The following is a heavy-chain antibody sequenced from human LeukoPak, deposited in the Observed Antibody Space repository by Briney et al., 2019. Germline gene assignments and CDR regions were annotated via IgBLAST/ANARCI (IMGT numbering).Heavy chain of an antibody. D-gene: IGHD5-18*01. V-gene: IGHV4-59*12. Sequence: SETLSLTCTVSGGSISSYYWSWIRQPPGKGLEWIGYIYYSGSTNYNPSLKSRVTISVDTSKNQFSLKLSSVTAADTAVYYCASYRGYSYGYDYWGQGTLVTVSS. CDR2: IYYSGST. CDR1: GGSISSYY. J-gene: IGHJ4*02. CDR3: ASYRGYSYGYDY.